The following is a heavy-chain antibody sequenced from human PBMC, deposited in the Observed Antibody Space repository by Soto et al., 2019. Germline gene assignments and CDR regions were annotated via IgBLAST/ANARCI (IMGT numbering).Heavy chain of an antibody. CDR1: GYSFTSYW. CDR2: IYPGDSDT. J-gene: IGHJ3*02. D-gene: IGHD3-22*01. Sequence: GESLKISCKGSGYSFTSYWIGWVRQMPGKGLEWMGIIYPGDSDTRYSPSFQGQVTISADKSISTAYLQWSSLKASDTAMYYCARLSYDSSGYDICAFDIWGQGTMVTVSS. CDR3: ARLSYDSSGYDICAFDI. V-gene: IGHV5-51*01.